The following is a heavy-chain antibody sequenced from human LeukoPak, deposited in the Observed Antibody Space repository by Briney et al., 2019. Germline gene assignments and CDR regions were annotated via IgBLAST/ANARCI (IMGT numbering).Heavy chain of an antibody. CDR1: GFTFSNYA. V-gene: IGHV3-30-3*01. J-gene: IGHJ4*02. D-gene: IGHD5-18*01. CDR3: ARDFSSAMVTLPFDY. Sequence: GGSLRLSCAASGFTFSNYAIHWVRQAPGKGLEWVAVISYDGSNKYYADSVKGRFTISRDNSKNTLYLQMNSLRAEDTAVYYCARDFSSAMVTLPFDYWGQGTLVTVSS. CDR2: ISYDGSNK.